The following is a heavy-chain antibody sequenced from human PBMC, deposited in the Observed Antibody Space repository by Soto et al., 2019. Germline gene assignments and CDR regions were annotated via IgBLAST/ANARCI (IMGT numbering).Heavy chain of an antibody. CDR1: GYTFTSYG. J-gene: IGHJ3*02. CDR3: ARIIVVVVAAAGGAFDI. CDR2: ISAYNGNT. V-gene: IGHV1-18*01. D-gene: IGHD2-15*01. Sequence: ASVKVSCKASGYTFTSYGISWVRQAPGQGLEWMGWISAYNGNTNYAQKLQGRVTMTTDTSTSTAYMELRSLRSDDTAVYYCARIIVVVVAAAGGAFDIWGQGTMVTVSS.